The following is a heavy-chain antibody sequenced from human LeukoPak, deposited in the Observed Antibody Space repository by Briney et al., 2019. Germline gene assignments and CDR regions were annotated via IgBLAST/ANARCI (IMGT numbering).Heavy chain of an antibody. V-gene: IGHV4-39*07. CDR1: GGSISSSSYY. D-gene: IGHD3-22*01. CDR3: ARDRAYYYDSSGYHGAFDI. J-gene: IGHJ3*02. Sequence: SETLSLTCTVSGGSISSSSYYWGWIRQPPGKGLEWIGSINYSGSTYYNPSLKSRVTISVDRSKNQFSLKLSSVTAADTAVYYCARDRAYYYDSSGYHGAFDIWGQGTLVTVSS. CDR2: INYSGST.